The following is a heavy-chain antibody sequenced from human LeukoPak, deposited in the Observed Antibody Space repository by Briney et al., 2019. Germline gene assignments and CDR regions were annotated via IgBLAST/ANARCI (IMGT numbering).Heavy chain of an antibody. CDR1: GFTFSIYA. Sequence: PGESPRLSCAASGFTFSIYAMSWVRLARGTGLEWVSAFSVSGDSTYYADSVKGLFTISRDNSKNTLYLQMNSLRAEDTAVYYCAKDPVAATGTGKINWFDPWGHGTLVTVSS. CDR2: FSVSGDST. J-gene: IGHJ5*02. CDR3: AKDPVAATGTGKINWFDP. D-gene: IGHD6-13*01. V-gene: IGHV3-23*01.